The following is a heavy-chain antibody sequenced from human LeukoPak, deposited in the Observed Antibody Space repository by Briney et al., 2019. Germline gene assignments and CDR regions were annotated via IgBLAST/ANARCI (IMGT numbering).Heavy chain of an antibody. J-gene: IGHJ4*02. Sequence: GGSLRLSCAVSGFGVTNNYMSWVRQAPGKGLEWVSVFYVGGATYYAASVKGRFTISRDNSENTLYLQMKSLRAEDTAVYYCARGDGYNFFDYWGQGTLVTVSS. CDR1: GFGVTNNY. CDR3: ARGDGYNFFDY. CDR2: FYVGGAT. V-gene: IGHV3-53*01. D-gene: IGHD5-24*01.